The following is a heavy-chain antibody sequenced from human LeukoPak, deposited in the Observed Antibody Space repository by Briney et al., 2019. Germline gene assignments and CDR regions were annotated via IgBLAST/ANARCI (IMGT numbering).Heavy chain of an antibody. CDR2: INSDERST. CDR1: GFTFSSYW. Sequence: PGGSLRLSCAASGFTFSSYWMHWVRQAPGKGLVAVSRINSDERSTSYADSVKARFTISSDNAKNTLYLQMTSLSAEDTAVYYCARDYGDYWGQGTLVTVSS. J-gene: IGHJ4*02. CDR3: ARDYGDY. V-gene: IGHV3-74*01. D-gene: IGHD4-17*01.